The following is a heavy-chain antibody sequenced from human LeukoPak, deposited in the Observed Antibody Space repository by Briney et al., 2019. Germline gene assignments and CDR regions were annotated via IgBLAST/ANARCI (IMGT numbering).Heavy chain of an antibody. CDR2: IIPIFGTA. V-gene: IGHV1-69*13. Sequence: ASVKVSCKASGGTFSSYAISWVRQAPGQGLEWMGGIIPIFGTANYAQKFQGRVTITADESTSTAYMELSSLRSEDTAVYYCARDQGPYYYDSSGSGFDPWGQGTLVTVSS. J-gene: IGHJ5*02. CDR1: GGTFSSYA. D-gene: IGHD3-22*01. CDR3: ARDQGPYYYDSSGSGFDP.